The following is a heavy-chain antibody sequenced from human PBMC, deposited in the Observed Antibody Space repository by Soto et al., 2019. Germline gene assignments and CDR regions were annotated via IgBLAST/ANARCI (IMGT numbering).Heavy chain of an antibody. Sequence: ASVKVSCKASGYTFTSYGISWVRQAPGQGLEWMGWISAYNGNTNYAQKLRGRVTMTTDTSTSTAYMELRSLRSDDTAVYYCAREKYQLLYEGGNDYWGQGTLVTVSS. V-gene: IGHV1-18*01. CDR1: GYTFTSYG. D-gene: IGHD2-2*02. CDR2: ISAYNGNT. J-gene: IGHJ4*02. CDR3: AREKYQLLYEGGNDY.